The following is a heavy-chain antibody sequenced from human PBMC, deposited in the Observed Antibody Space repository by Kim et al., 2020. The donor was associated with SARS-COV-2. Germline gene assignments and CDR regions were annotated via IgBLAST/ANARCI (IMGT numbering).Heavy chain of an antibody. D-gene: IGHD3-22*01. Sequence: GGSLRLSCAASGFTFSSYSMNWVRQAPGKGLEWVSSISSSSSYIYYADSVKGRFTISRDNAKNSLYLQMNSLRAEDTAVYYCARDRDSSGYNYYGMDVWGQGTTVTVSS. J-gene: IGHJ6*02. CDR3: ARDRDSSGYNYYGMDV. V-gene: IGHV3-21*01. CDR1: GFTFSSYS. CDR2: ISSSSSYI.